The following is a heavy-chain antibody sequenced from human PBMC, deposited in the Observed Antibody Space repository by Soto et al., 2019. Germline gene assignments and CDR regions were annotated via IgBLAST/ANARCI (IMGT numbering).Heavy chain of an antibody. Sequence: QVQLVESRGGVVQPGRSLRLSCAASGFTFSSYGMHWVRQAPGKGLEWVAVIWYDGSNKYYADSVKGRFTISRDNSKNTLYLQMNSLRAEDTAVYYCAREGPKATTNYYYYYGMDVWGQGTTVTVSS. J-gene: IGHJ6*02. CDR3: AREGPKATTNYYYYYGMDV. CDR1: GFTFSSYG. V-gene: IGHV3-33*01. D-gene: IGHD5-12*01. CDR2: IWYDGSNK.